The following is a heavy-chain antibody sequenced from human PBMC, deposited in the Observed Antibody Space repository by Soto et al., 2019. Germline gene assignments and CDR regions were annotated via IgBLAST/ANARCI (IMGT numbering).Heavy chain of an antibody. V-gene: IGHV1-3*05. CDR2: INAGNGNT. CDR1: GYTFTSYA. Sequence: QVQLVQSGAEEKKPGASVKVSCKASGYTFTSYAMHWVRQAPGQRLEWMGWINAGNGNTKYSQKFQGRDTITRDTSAGTAYMALSSRRSEDTAVFNCTREPGYSGMDIWGHGTTVAVSS. J-gene: IGHJ6*02. CDR3: TREPGYSGMDI.